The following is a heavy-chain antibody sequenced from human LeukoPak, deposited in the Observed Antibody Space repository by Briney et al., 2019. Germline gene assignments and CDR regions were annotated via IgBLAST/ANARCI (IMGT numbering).Heavy chain of an antibody. V-gene: IGHV4-59*12. CDR2: IFYFGST. CDR1: GGSIRSYY. J-gene: IGHJ5*02. CDR3: ARVLGDYDILTGYYGNWFDP. D-gene: IGHD3-9*01. Sequence: SETLSLTCTVSGGSIRSYYWSWIRQPPGKGLEWIGYIFYFGSTNYNPSLKSRVTISVDTSKNQFSLKLSSVTAADTAVYYCARVLGDYDILTGYYGNWFDPWGQGTLVTVSS.